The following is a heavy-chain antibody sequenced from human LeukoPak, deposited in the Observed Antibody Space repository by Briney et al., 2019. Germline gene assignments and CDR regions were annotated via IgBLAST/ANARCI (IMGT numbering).Heavy chain of an antibody. J-gene: IGHJ4*02. Sequence: PGGSQRLSCAASGFTFSSYDMHWVRQAPGKGLEWVALTSYDGSNKYYADSVKGRFTISRDSSTNTLYLQMNSLRAEDTAVYYCAKDPSAPYFDYWGQGTLVTVSS. CDR2: TSYDGSNK. CDR1: GFTFSSYD. V-gene: IGHV3-30*18. CDR3: AKDPSAPYFDY.